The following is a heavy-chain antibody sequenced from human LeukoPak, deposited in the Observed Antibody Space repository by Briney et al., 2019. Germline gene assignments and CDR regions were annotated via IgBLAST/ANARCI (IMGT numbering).Heavy chain of an antibody. D-gene: IGHD3-10*01. CDR1: GYTFTSYG. V-gene: IGHV1-18*01. CDR3: ARGPEYMVRGVIGSY. Sequence: ASVKVSCKASGYTFTSYGISWVRQAPGQWLEWMGWISAYNGNTNYAQKLQGRVTMTTDTSASTAYMELRSLRSDDTAVYYCARGPEYMVRGVIGSYWGQEPWSPSPQ. CDR2: ISAYNGNT. J-gene: IGHJ4*01.